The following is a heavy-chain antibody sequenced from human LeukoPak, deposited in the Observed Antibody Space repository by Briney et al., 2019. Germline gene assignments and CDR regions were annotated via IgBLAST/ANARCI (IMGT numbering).Heavy chain of an antibody. V-gene: IGHV4-59*01. J-gene: IGHJ4*02. CDR3: ARDYCTTTRCYPNYFDY. CDR1: SGSISSYY. CDR2: IYYSGSA. D-gene: IGHD2-2*01. Sequence: SETLSLTCTVSSGSISSYYWSWIRQPPGKGLEWIGYIYYSGSANYNPSLKSRVTISVDTSKNQFSLKLSSVTAADTAVYYCARDYCTTTRCYPNYFDYWGQGTLVTVSS.